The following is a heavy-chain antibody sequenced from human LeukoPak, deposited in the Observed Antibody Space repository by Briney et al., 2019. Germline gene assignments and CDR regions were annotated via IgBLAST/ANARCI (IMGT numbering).Heavy chain of an antibody. V-gene: IGHV4-59*08. CDR2: ISYTGST. CDR3: ARLSSQDY. CDR1: GDSISSYY. J-gene: IGHJ4*02. Sequence: SETLSLTCTVSGDSISSYYWSWIRQPPGKGLEWIGYISYTGSTNYNPSLKSRVTISVDTSKNQFSLKLSSVTAADTAVYYCARLSSQDYWGQGTLVTVSS.